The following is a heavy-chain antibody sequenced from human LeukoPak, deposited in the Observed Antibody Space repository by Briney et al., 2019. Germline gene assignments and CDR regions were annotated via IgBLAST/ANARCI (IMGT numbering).Heavy chain of an antibody. Sequence: GGSLRLSCAAAGFTFSSYAMSWVRQAPGKGLEWVSAISGSGGSTYYADSVKGRFTISRDNSKNTLYLQMNSLRAEDTAVYYCAKDRLWFGEPVEGAFDIWGQGTMVTVSS. CDR3: AKDRLWFGEPVEGAFDI. CDR1: GFTFSSYA. CDR2: ISGSGGST. V-gene: IGHV3-23*01. D-gene: IGHD3-10*01. J-gene: IGHJ3*02.